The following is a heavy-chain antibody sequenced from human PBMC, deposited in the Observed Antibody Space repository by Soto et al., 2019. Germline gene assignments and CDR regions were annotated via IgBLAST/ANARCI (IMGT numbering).Heavy chain of an antibody. CDR1: GVTFSTSG. V-gene: IGHV1-69*01. J-gene: IGHJ4*03. CDR2: IIPLFGTP. D-gene: IGHD2-21*01. Sequence: HVQLVQSGAEVKKPGSSLKVSCKTSGVTFSTSGISWVRQGPGQGLEWMGGIIPLFGTPKYARKFQGRVSITAADSATTTYLELSGLSADDTAIYYCARVCPSICGGGNCYRLDSYFDSWGQGSQVVVSS. CDR3: ARVCPSICGGGNCYRLDSYFDS.